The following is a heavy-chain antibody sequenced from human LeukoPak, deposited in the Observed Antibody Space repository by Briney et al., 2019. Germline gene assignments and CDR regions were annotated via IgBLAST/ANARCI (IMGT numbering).Heavy chain of an antibody. CDR1: GFTFSSFA. J-gene: IGHJ4*02. V-gene: IGHV3-30*15. CDR3: ARGRHSGYDYILDY. CDR2: ISYDGTNK. Sequence: SGRSLRLSCAASGFTFSSFAVHWVRQAPGKGLEWVAFISYDGTNKYYADSVKGRFTTSRDNSKNTLYLQMSSLRTEDTAVYYCARGRHSGYDYILDYWGQGTPATVSS. D-gene: IGHD5-12*01.